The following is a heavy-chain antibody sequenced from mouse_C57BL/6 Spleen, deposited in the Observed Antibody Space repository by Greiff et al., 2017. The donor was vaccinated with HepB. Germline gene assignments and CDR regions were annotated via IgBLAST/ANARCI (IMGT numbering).Heavy chain of an antibody. J-gene: IGHJ2*01. CDR2: IDPSDSET. Sequence: QVQLQQPGAELVRPGSSVKLSCKASGYTFTSYWMHWVKQRPIQGLEWIGNIDPSDSETHYNQKFKDKATLTVDKSSSTAYMQLSSLTSEDSAVYYCARSPKETYFDYWGQGTTLTVSS. CDR3: ARSPKETYFDY. CDR1: GYTFTSYW. V-gene: IGHV1-52*01.